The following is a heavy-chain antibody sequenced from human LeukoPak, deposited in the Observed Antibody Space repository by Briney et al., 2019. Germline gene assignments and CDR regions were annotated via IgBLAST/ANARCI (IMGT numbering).Heavy chain of an antibody. J-gene: IGHJ4*02. D-gene: IGHD3-10*01. CDR2: INPSGGST. CDR1: GYTFTSYY. V-gene: IGHV1-46*01. CDR3: AKAATYYYGSGSHFDY. Sequence: ASVKVSCKASGYTFTSYYMDWVRQAPGQGLEWTGIINPSGGSTSYAQKFQGRVTMTRDMSTSTVYMELSSLRSEDTAVYYCAKAATYYYGSGSHFDYWGQGTLVTVSS.